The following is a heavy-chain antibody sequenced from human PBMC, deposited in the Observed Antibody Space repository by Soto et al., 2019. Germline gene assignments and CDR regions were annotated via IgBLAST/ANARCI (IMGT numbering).Heavy chain of an antibody. CDR3: AKPYYEILTGYSPFDS. D-gene: IGHD3-9*01. CDR1: GFTFSSYA. Sequence: VQLLESGGGLVQPGGSLRLSCAASGFTFSSYAMSWVSQAPGKGLEWVSSISGSAGSTYSADSVKGRFTISRDNSKNTLSLQVNSLNAEDTALYYCAKPYYEILTGYSPFDSWGQGTLVTVSS. V-gene: IGHV3-23*01. J-gene: IGHJ4*02. CDR2: ISGSAGST.